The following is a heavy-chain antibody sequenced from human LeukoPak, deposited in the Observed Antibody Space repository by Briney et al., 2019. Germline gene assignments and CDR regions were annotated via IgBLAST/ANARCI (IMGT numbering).Heavy chain of an antibody. V-gene: IGHV4-39*01. CDR1: GGSISSYY. J-gene: IGHJ3*02. Sequence: SETLSLTCTVSGGSISSYYWGWIRQPPGKGLEWIGSMDYSGSTYCNPSLKSRVTVSVDTSRNQFALKLSSVTAADTAVYYCARHVTISGPYDASDIWGQGTMVTVSP. CDR3: ARHVTISGPYDASDI. CDR2: MDYSGST. D-gene: IGHD5-24*01.